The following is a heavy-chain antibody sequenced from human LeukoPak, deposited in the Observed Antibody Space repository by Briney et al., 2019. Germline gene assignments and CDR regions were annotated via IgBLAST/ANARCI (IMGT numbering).Heavy chain of an antibody. D-gene: IGHD1-26*01. CDR1: GFTFMNYW. Sequence: GGSLRLSCAGSGFTFMNYWMNWVRQAPGEGLEWISYISTSGSSVNYADSVKGRFTISRDNAKNSLYLQMDSLRAEDTAIYYCTTDHVGATVEFDSWGQGTLVTVSS. V-gene: IGHV3-48*03. J-gene: IGHJ4*02. CDR3: TTDHVGATVEFDS. CDR2: ISTSGSSV.